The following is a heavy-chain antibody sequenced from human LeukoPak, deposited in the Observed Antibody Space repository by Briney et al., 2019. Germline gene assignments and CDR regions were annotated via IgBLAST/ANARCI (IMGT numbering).Heavy chain of an antibody. Sequence: GGSLRLSCAASGFTFNSYAMSWVRQAPGKGLEWVSALSGSGGSTYYADSVKGRFTISRDNSKNTLYLQMNSLRAEDTAVYYCAKTAFQYSSGWYSGFDYWGQGSLVTVSS. CDR1: GFTFNSYA. J-gene: IGHJ4*02. V-gene: IGHV3-23*01. CDR3: AKTAFQYSSGWYSGFDY. D-gene: IGHD6-19*01. CDR2: LSGSGGST.